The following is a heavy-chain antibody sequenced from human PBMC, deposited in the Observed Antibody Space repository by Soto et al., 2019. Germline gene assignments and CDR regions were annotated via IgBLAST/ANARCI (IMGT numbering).Heavy chain of an antibody. CDR2: IIPIFGTA. CDR3: ARQNPLLPDHDNNWFDP. Sequence: QVQLVQSGAEVKKPGSSVKVSCKASGGTFSSYAISWVRQAPGQGLEWMGGIIPIFGTANYAQKFQGRVTITADESTSKAYMALSSLRSEYTAVYYCARQNPLLPDHDNNWFDPGGQGTLVTVSS. D-gene: IGHD2-2*01. J-gene: IGHJ5*02. CDR1: GGTFSSYA. V-gene: IGHV1-69*01.